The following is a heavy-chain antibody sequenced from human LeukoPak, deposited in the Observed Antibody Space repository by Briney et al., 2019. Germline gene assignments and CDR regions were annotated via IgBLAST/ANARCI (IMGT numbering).Heavy chain of an antibody. V-gene: IGHV4-61*02. J-gene: IGHJ5*02. CDR2: IYTSGST. D-gene: IGHD3-10*01. CDR3: AREIPMVRGVITYNWFDP. CDR1: GDSISSGSYY. Sequence: SETLSLTCTVSGDSISSGSYYWSWIRQPAGKGLEWIGRIYTSGSTNYNPSLKSRVTISVDTSKNQFSLKLSSVTAADTAVYYCAREIPMVRGVITYNWFDPWGQGTLVTVSS.